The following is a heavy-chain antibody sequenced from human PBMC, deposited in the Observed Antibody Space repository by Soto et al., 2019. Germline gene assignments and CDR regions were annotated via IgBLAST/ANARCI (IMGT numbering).Heavy chain of an antibody. Sequence: EVELVESGGDLVQPGGSLRLTCVVSGFTFSDFWMSWVRQAPGKGLEWVANIRDDGNEKNYLGSVKGRFTISRDNAKSSLYLQMNSMRAEDTAVYFCARDDGKSLVTYRLDYWGQGTLVTVSS. V-gene: IGHV3-7*01. CDR2: IRDDGNEK. CDR1: GFTFSDFW. D-gene: IGHD1-1*01. J-gene: IGHJ4*02. CDR3: ARDDGKSLVTYRLDY.